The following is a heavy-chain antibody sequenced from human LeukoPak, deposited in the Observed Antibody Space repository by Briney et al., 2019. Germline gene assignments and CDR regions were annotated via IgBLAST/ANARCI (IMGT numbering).Heavy chain of an antibody. CDR2: ISGDNGQT. CDR3: ARDPGTYTGSYYGLN. J-gene: IGHJ4*02. Sequence: ASVKVSCKASGYTFSNYAITRVRQAPGQGLEWIGWISGDNGQTKYAQNFQDRVTMTTDTPTSTAYLELKSLRSDDTAVYYCARDPGTYTGSYYGLNWGQGTLVTVSS. V-gene: IGHV1-18*01. CDR1: GYTFSNYA. D-gene: IGHD1-26*01.